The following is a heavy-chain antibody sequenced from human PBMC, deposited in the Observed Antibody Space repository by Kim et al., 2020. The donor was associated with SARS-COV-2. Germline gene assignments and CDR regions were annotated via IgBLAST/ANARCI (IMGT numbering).Heavy chain of an antibody. D-gene: IGHD3-22*01. V-gene: IGHV3-7*04. J-gene: IGHJ4*02. Sequence: VKGRITISRDDAKNSLFLQMNSLRADDTAVYYCVRAGNYDTSGYLGGFDDWGRGTMVTVSS. CDR3: VRAGNYDTSGYLGGFDD.